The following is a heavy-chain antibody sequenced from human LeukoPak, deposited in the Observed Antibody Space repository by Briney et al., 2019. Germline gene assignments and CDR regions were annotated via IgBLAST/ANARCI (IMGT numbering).Heavy chain of an antibody. Sequence: GGSLRLSCAGYGFTFSSYWMSWVRQAPGKGLEWVANIKEDGSEDYYVDSVKGRFTISRDNAKNSLYLQVNRLRAEDAAVYYCARGRAGDYWGQGTLVTVSS. V-gene: IGHV3-7*04. CDR2: IKEDGSED. CDR3: ARGRAGDY. J-gene: IGHJ4*02. CDR1: GFTFSSYW.